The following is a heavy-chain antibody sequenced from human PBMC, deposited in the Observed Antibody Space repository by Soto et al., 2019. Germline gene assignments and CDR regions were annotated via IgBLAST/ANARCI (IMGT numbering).Heavy chain of an antibody. CDR3: ARAGLGDGSDY. D-gene: IGHD1-26*01. CDR2: IYYSGST. CDR1: GGSVSSGGYY. J-gene: IGHJ4*02. Sequence: QVQLQESGPGLVKPLETLSLTCTVSGGSVSSGGYYWSWIRQPPGKGLEWIGYIYYSGSTKYNPSLKSRVTISVDTSKNQFSLKLSSVTAADTAVYYCARAGLGDGSDYWGQGTLVTVSS. V-gene: IGHV4-61*08.